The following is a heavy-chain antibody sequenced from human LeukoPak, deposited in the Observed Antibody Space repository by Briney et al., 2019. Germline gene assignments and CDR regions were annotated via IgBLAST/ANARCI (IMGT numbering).Heavy chain of an antibody. CDR1: GCTFTGYY. J-gene: IGHJ4*02. V-gene: IGHV1-2*02. D-gene: IGHD3-22*01. CDR3: ARGSYYYDSSGYSGPRY. Sequence: ASVKVSCKASGCTFTGYYMHWVRQAPGQGLEWMGWINPNSGGTNYAQKFQGRVTMTRDTSISTAYMELSRLRSDDTAVYYCARGSYYYDSSGYSGPRYWGQGTLVTVSS. CDR2: INPNSGGT.